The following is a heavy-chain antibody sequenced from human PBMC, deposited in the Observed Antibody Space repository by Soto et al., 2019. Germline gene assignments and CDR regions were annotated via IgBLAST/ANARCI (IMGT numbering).Heavy chain of an antibody. D-gene: IGHD2-15*01. V-gene: IGHV1-18*01. CDR2: ISAYNGNA. CDR3: ARFSGGSYNTYYFYYGMDV. CDR1: GYTFTSYG. J-gene: IGHJ6*02. Sequence: ASVKVSCKASGYTFTSYGISWVRQAPGQGLDWMGWISAYNGNAKYAQDLQGRVTMTTDTSTSTAYMELRSLRSDDTAVYYCARFSGGSYNTYYFYYGMDVWGQGTTVTVS.